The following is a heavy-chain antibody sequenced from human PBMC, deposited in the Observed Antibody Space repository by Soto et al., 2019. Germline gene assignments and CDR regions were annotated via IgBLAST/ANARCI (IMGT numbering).Heavy chain of an antibody. CDR2: IWYDGSNK. V-gene: IGHV3-33*01. Sequence: GGSLRLSCAASGFTFSSYGMHWVRQAPGKGLEWVAVIWYDGSNKYYADSVKGRFTISRDNSKNTLYLQMNSLRAEDTAVYYCARGANIVATEGNDYWGQGTLVTVSS. CDR3: ARGANIVATEGNDY. CDR1: GFTFSSYG. D-gene: IGHD5-12*01. J-gene: IGHJ4*02.